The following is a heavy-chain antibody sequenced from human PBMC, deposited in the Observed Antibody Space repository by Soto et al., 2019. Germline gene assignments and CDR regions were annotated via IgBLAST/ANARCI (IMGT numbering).Heavy chain of an antibody. D-gene: IGHD4-17*01. CDR3: ARGQSYGDYADNWFDP. V-gene: IGHV1-8*01. J-gene: IGHJ5*02. CDR2: MNPNSGNT. CDR1: GYTFTSYD. Sequence: QVQLVQSGAEVKKPGASVKVSCKASGYTFTSYDINWVRQATGQGLEWMGWMNPNSGNTGYAQKFQGRVTMTRNTSISTADMELSSLRSEDTAVYYCARGQSYGDYADNWFDPWGQGTLVTVSS.